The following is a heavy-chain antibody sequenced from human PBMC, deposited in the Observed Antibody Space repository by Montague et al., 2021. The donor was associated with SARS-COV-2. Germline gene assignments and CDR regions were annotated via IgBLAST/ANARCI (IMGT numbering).Heavy chain of an antibody. Sequence: PALVKPTQTLTLTCTFSGFSLSTSGMCVSWIRQPPGKALEWLARXDWDDDKYYSTSQKTRLTISKDTSKNQVVLTMTNMDPVDTATYYCARTTMITFGGVIVPFDYWGQGTLVTVSS. CDR2: XDWDDDK. CDR3: ARTTMITFGGVIVPFDY. V-gene: IGHV2-70*11. J-gene: IGHJ4*02. CDR1: GFSLSTSGMC. D-gene: IGHD3-16*02.